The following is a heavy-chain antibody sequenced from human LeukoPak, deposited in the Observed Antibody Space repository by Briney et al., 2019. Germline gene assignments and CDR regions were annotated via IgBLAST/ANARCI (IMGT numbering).Heavy chain of an antibody. D-gene: IGHD3-22*01. CDR1: GFTFSSYG. Sequence: GGSLRLSCAASGFTFSSYGMHWVRQAPGKGLEWVAVIWYDGSNKYYADSVKGRFTISRDNSKNTLYLQMNSLRAEDTAVYYCARDRGYYDSSGYYYVGDAFDIWGQGTMVTVSS. V-gene: IGHV3-33*01. CDR3: ARDRGYYDSSGYYYVGDAFDI. J-gene: IGHJ3*02. CDR2: IWYDGSNK.